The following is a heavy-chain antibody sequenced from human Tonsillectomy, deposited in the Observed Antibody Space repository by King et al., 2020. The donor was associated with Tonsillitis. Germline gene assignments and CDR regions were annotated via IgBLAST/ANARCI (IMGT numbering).Heavy chain of an antibody. V-gene: IGHV3-30*02. CDR2: IRYDGGNK. J-gene: IGHJ1*01. Sequence: VQLVESGGGVVQPGGSLRLSCVASGFTFRNYGMHWVRQAPGKGLEWVAFIRYDGGNKWYADTVKGRFTIGRDDSKGTLDLQMNSLRVEDTAVYYCANPPPAFNFLAVPYKGGGYFQDWGQGTLVTVSS. CDR1: GFTFRNYG. D-gene: IGHD3-16*01. CDR3: ANPPPAFNFLAVPYKGGGYFQD.